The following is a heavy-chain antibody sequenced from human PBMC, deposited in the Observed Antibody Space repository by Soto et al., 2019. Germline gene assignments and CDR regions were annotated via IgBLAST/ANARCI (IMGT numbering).Heavy chain of an antibody. Sequence: ASVTVSFRACRYRFSFYYIHVMRKPPGQGLEGMGWINPNRGATRFAQKFQGRVTMTSDTSIGKAYVEMSRLRSADTAVVFCTTAGAGIWIYGLGIMPYPYGMEVWGQATAVNVDS. V-gene: IGHV1-2*02. D-gene: IGHD1-7*01. CDR2: INPNRGAT. CDR3: TTAGAGIWIYGLGIMPYPYGMEV. CDR1: RYRFSFYY. J-gene: IGHJ6*01.